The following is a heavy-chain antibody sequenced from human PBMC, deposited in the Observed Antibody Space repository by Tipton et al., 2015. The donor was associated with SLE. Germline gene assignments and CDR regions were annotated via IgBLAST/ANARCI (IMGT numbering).Heavy chain of an antibody. J-gene: IGHJ4*02. V-gene: IGHV3-30*04. CDR2: ISYDGSNK. CDR1: GFTFSIYT. D-gene: IGHD3-16*01. CDR3: SSRLEVIGAILDY. Sequence: SLRLSCAASGFTFSIYTMHWVRQAPGKGLEWVAVISYDGSNKYYADSVKGRFTISRDNSKNTLYLQMNSRRAEDTAVYYCSSRLEVIGAILDYWGQGTLVTVSS.